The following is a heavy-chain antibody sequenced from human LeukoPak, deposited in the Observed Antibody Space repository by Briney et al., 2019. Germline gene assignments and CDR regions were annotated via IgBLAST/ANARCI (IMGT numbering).Heavy chain of an antibody. CDR2: FDPEDGET. J-gene: IGHJ6*02. D-gene: IGHD4-17*01. V-gene: IGHV1-24*01. Sequence: ASVKVSCKVSGYTLTELSMQWVRQAPGKGLEWMGGFDPEDGETIYAQKFQGRVTMTEDTSTDTAYMELSSLRSEGTAVYYCATDPPEPRRTVTPHSYGMDVWGQGTTVTVSS. CDR3: ATDPPEPRRTVTPHSYGMDV. CDR1: GYTLTELS.